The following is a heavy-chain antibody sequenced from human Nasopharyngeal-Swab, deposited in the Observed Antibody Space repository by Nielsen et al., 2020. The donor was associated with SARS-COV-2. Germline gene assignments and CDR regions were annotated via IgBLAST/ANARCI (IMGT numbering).Heavy chain of an antibody. V-gene: IGHV3-7*01. J-gene: IGHJ5*02. CDR3: ARGAQGRYDFWSGYYGRWFDP. Sequence: DSVKGRFTISRDNAKNLLYLQMNSLRAEDTAVYYCARGAQGRYDFWSGYYGRWFDPWGQGTLVTVSS. D-gene: IGHD3-3*01.